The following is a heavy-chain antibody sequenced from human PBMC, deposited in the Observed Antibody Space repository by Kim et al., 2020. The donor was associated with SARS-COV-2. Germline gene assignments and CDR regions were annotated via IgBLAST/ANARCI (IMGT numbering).Heavy chain of an antibody. V-gene: IGHV3-21*01. CDR3: ARDPDYYDSSGVITRFGDAFDI. CDR2: TSSSSSYI. Sequence: GGSLRLSCAASGFTFSSYSMNWVRQAPGKGLEWVSSTSSSSSYIYYADSVKGRFTISRDNAKNSLYLQMNSLRAEDTAVYYCARDPDYYDSSGVITRFGDAFDIWGQGTMVTVSS. J-gene: IGHJ3*02. D-gene: IGHD3-22*01. CDR1: GFTFSSYS.